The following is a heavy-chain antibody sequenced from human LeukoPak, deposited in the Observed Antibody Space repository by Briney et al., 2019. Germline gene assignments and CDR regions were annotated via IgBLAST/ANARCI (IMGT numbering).Heavy chain of an antibody. CDR3: AKTEFVSGPLPAAMELGPDAFDI. D-gene: IGHD2-2*01. J-gene: IGHJ3*02. Sequence: GGSLRLSCAASGFTFSSYAMSWVRQAPGKGLEWVSAISGGGGSTYYADSVKGRFTISRDNSKNTLYLQMNSLRAEDTAVYYCAKTEFVSGPLPAAMELGPDAFDIWGQGTMVTVSS. V-gene: IGHV3-23*01. CDR2: ISGGGGST. CDR1: GFTFSSYA.